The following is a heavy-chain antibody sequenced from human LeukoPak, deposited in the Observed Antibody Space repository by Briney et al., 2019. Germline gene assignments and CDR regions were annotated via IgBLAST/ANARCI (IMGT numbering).Heavy chain of an antibody. V-gene: IGHV3-33*06. Sequence: PGRSLRLSCAASGFTFSSYGMHWVRQAPGKGLEWVAVIWYDGSNKYYADSVKGRFTISRDNSKNTLYLQMNSLRAEDTAVYYCAKGLIPGDYVHYYYMDVWGKGTTVTVSS. J-gene: IGHJ6*03. D-gene: IGHD4-17*01. CDR3: AKGLIPGDYVHYYYMDV. CDR2: IWYDGSNK. CDR1: GFTFSSYG.